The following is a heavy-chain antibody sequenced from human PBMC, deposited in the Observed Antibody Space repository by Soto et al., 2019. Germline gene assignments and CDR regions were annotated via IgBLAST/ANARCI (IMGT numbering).Heavy chain of an antibody. CDR2: TTSDGARI. CDR3: ARKNPGREWELPDY. CDR1: GFAFSTYG. D-gene: IGHD1-26*01. V-gene: IGHV3-30*03. Sequence: QVQLVEAGGVVVQPGRSLRLSCAASGFAFSTYGMHWVRQAPGKGLEWVAVTTSDGARINYADSVKGRFTISRDNSRTTLYLQMNSLRIDDTAVYYCARKNPGREWELPDYWGQGTLVTVSS. J-gene: IGHJ4*02.